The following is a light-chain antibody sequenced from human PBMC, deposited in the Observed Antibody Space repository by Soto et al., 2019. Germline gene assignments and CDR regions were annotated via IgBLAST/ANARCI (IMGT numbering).Light chain of an antibody. CDR3: QQYAGSPWT. J-gene: IGKJ1*01. V-gene: IGKV3-20*01. CDR2: GAS. CDR1: QSVSSNY. Sequence: EIVLTQSPGTLSLSPGERATLSCRASQSVSSNYLAWYQQKPGQAPRLLIYGASSRATGIPDRFSGSGSGTDFTLTISRLEPEDFAVYYCQQYAGSPWTFGRGTKVEVK.